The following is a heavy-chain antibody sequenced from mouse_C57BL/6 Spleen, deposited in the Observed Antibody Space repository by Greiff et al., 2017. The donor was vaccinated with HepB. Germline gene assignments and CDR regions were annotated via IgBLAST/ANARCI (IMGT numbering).Heavy chain of an antibody. D-gene: IGHD2-3*01. J-gene: IGHJ3*01. V-gene: IGHV1-64*01. CDR3: ARSDGYYPAWFAY. CDR1: GYTFTSYW. CDR2: IHPNSGST. Sequence: QVQLQQPGAELVKPGASVKLSCKASGYTFTSYWMHWVKQRPGQGLEWIGMIHPNSGSTNYNEKFKSKVTLTVDKSSSTAYMQLSSLTSEDSAVYYCARSDGYYPAWFAYWGQGTLVTVSA.